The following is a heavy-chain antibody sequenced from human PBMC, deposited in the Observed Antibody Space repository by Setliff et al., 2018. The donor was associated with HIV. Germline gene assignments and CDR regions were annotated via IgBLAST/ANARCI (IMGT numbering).Heavy chain of an antibody. J-gene: IGHJ6*02. CDR3: ARGWGGQDSYYYGMDV. CDR1: GYTFTSYY. Sequence: EASVKVSCKASGYTFTSYYMHWVRQAPGQGLEWMGVINPGGGSTTYAQKFQGRVTMTRDTSTSTVYMELSSLRSQDTAMYYCARGWGGQDSYYYGMDVWGQGTTVTVS. V-gene: IGHV1-46*01. D-gene: IGHD3-16*01. CDR2: INPGGGST.